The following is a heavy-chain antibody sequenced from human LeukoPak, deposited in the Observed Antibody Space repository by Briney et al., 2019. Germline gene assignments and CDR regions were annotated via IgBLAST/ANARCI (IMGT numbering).Heavy chain of an antibody. CDR2: FYYSGST. Sequence: SETLSLTCSVSGGSIGTYYWSWTRQPPGKGLEWIGYFYYSGSTDYNTSLKSRVTISIDTSKNQFSLKLNSVTAADTAMYYCARSALDTSGTYYNPQPFLYWGQGTLVTVSS. V-gene: IGHV4-59*01. D-gene: IGHD3-10*01. J-gene: IGHJ4*02. CDR3: ARSALDTSGTYYNPQPFLY. CDR1: GGSIGTYY.